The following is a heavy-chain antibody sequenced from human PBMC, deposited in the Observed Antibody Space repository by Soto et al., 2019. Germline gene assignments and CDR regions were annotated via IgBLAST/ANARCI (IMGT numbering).Heavy chain of an antibody. D-gene: IGHD2-15*01. V-gene: IGHV4-39*01. Sequence: QLQLQESGPGLVKPSETLSLTCTVSGGSISSSSYYWGWIRQPPGKGLEWIGSIYYSGSTYYNPALKRRVTIXXHXSXXPFSLKLSSVTAADTAVYYCATEEEYCSGGSCSMVWGQGTLVTVSS. CDR1: GGSISSSSYY. J-gene: IGHJ4*02. CDR2: IYYSGST. CDR3: ATEEEYCSGGSCSMV.